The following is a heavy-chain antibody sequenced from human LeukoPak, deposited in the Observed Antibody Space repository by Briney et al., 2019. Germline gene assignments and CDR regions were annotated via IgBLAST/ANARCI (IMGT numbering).Heavy chain of an antibody. V-gene: IGHV5-51*01. CDR3: ARSSAMTYNGPRDY. CDR1: GYSFTSYW. CDR2: IYPGDSDT. D-gene: IGHD3-10*01. J-gene: IGHJ4*02. Sequence: GESLKISCKGSGYSFTSYWIGWVRQLPGKGLEWIGIIYPGDSDTRYSPSFQGQVTISADKSISTAFLQWSSLQASDTAMYYCARSSAMTYNGPRDYWGQGTLVTVSS.